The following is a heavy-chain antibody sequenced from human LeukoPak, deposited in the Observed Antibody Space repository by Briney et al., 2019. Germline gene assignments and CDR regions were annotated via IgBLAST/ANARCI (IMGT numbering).Heavy chain of an antibody. CDR3: ARGNRRDGYNSLFDY. Sequence: SVKVSCKASGGTFSSYAISWVRQAPGRGLEWMGGIIPIFGTANYAQKFQGRVTITADESTSTAYMELGSLRSEDTAVYYCARGNRRDGYNSLFDYWGQGTLVTVSS. CDR2: IIPIFGTA. CDR1: GGTFSSYA. J-gene: IGHJ4*02. D-gene: IGHD5-24*01. V-gene: IGHV1-69*01.